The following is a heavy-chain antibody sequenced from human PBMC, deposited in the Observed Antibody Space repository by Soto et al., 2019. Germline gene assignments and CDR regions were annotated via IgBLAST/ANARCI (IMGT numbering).Heavy chain of an antibody. D-gene: IGHD2-15*01. Sequence: SETLSLTCTVSGGSMSSYYWTWLRQSPGRGLEWIGYISYSGSTHYNPSLKSRVTISADTSKNQFSLRMNSMIAADTAVYYCARADPDASVGYWGQGTLVTVSS. J-gene: IGHJ4*02. V-gene: IGHV4-59*01. CDR3: ARADPDASVGY. CDR2: ISYSGST. CDR1: GGSMSSYY.